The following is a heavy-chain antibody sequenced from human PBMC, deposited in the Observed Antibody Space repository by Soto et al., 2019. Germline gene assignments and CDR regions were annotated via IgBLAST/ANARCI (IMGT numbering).Heavy chain of an antibody. CDR1: GFTFSSYA. CDR3: AKGLGELIGAFDI. D-gene: IGHD1-26*01. V-gene: IGHV3-23*01. Sequence: GGSLRLSCAASGFTFSSYAMSWVRQAPGKGLEWVSAISGSGGSTYYADSVKGRFTISRDNSKNTLYLQMNSLRAEDTTVYYCAKGLGELIGAFDIWGQGTMVTVSS. CDR2: ISGSGGST. J-gene: IGHJ3*02.